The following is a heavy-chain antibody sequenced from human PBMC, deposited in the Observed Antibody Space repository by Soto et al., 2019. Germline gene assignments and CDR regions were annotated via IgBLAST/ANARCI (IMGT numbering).Heavy chain of an antibody. CDR2: IYWDDDK. CDR1: GFSLSTTGVG. D-gene: IGHD1-1*01. V-gene: IGHV2-5*02. Sequence: QITLKESGPTRVKPTQTPTLTCPFSGFSLSTTGVGLGWIRQPPGKALERLALIYWDDDKRYRPSLKCRLTITKDTTKSQVVLTTTNMGPVYTATYYCAHRAVLPGNWNGCYCDFWGQGALVTVSS. CDR3: AHRAVLPGNWNGCYCDF. J-gene: IGHJ4*02.